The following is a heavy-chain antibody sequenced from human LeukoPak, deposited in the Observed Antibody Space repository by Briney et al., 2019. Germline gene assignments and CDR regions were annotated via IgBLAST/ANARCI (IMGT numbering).Heavy chain of an antibody. D-gene: IGHD3-3*01. V-gene: IGHV4-39*01. J-gene: IGHJ4*02. CDR2: IYYSGST. Sequence: PSETLSLTCTVSGGSISSSSYYWGWIRQPPGKGLEWIGSIYYSGSTYYNPSLKSRVTISVDTPKNQFSLKLSSVTAADTAVYYCARNGNTYYDFWSGYPNFTFDYWGQGTLVTVSS. CDR3: ARNGNTYYDFWSGYPNFTFDY. CDR1: GGSISSSSYY.